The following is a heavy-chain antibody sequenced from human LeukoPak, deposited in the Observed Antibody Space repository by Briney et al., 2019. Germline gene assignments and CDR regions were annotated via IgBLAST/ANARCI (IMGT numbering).Heavy chain of an antibody. D-gene: IGHD6-19*01. J-gene: IGHJ5*02. Sequence: VASVKVSCKASGYTFTSYGISWVRQAPGQGLEWMGWINTNTGNPTYAQGFTGRFVFSLDTSVSTAYLQISSLKAEDTAVYYCARPSVIAVAGSRNWFDPWGQGALVTVSS. CDR2: INTNTGNP. V-gene: IGHV7-4-1*02. CDR3: ARPSVIAVAGSRNWFDP. CDR1: GYTFTSYG.